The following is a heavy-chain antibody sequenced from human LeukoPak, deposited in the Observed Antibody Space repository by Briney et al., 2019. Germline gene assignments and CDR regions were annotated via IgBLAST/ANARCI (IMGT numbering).Heavy chain of an antibody. J-gene: IGHJ3*02. CDR3: ARRSSSSWDGHDAFDI. Sequence: SETLSLTCTVSGDSISSYYWSWIRQPPGKGLEWIGYIYYSGSTNYNPSLKSRVTMSVDTSKNQFSLKLSSVTAADTAVYYCARRSSSSWDGHDAFDIWGQGTMVTVSS. CDR1: GDSISSYY. V-gene: IGHV4-59*08. D-gene: IGHD6-13*01. CDR2: IYYSGST.